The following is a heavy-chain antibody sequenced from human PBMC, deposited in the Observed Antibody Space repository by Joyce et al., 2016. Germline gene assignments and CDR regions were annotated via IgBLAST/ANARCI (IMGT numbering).Heavy chain of an antibody. CDR3: ARCLTPQTYYYTMDV. CDR1: GGTFSNYP. J-gene: IGHJ6*02. D-gene: IGHD3-3*01. V-gene: IGHV1-69*12. CDR2: ITPIFGAT. Sequence: QVQLVQSGAEVKKPGSSVKVSCKACGGTFSNYPISWVRQAPGHGLEWMGGITPIFGATDYAPKFQGRVTITADESTSTAYMELTSLTSEDTAVYYCARCLTPQTYYYTMDVWGQGTTVTVSS.